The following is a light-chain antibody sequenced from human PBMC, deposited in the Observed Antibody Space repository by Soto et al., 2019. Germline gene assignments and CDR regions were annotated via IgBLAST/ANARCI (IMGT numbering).Light chain of an antibody. CDR1: QRVSRN. J-gene: IGKJ2*01. V-gene: IGKV3D-15*01. CDR3: QQYNNWPYT. CDR2: GVS. Sequence: EIVMTQSPDTLSVSPGERAALSCRASQRVSRNFAWYRQKPGQAPTLLMYGVSTRATGIPARFSGSGSGTEFTLTISSLQSEDFAVYYCQQYNNWPYTFGQGTKLEIK.